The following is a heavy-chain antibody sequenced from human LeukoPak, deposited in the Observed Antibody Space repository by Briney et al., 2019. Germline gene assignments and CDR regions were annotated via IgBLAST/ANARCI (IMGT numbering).Heavy chain of an antibody. CDR2: ITSGSDYI. J-gene: IGHJ4*02. CDR1: GFTITSYN. Sequence: GGSLRLSCVASGFTITSYNMNWVRQAPGKGLEWVASITSGSDYIYYADSVKGRFTISRDNAKNSLYLQMNSLRTEDTAVYSCARYYYDSSGYYYFDYWGQGTLVTVSS. CDR3: ARYYYDSSGYYYFDY. V-gene: IGHV3-21*04. D-gene: IGHD3-22*01.